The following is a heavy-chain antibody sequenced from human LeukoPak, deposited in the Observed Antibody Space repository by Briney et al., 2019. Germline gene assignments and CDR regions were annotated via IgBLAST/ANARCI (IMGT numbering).Heavy chain of an antibody. Sequence: SETLSLTCTVSGYSISSGYYWGWIRQPPGKGLEWIGSIYHSGSTYYNPSLKSRGTISVDTSENQFSLKLSSVTAADTAVYYCARDSPEGYYWGQGTLVTVSS. J-gene: IGHJ4*02. D-gene: IGHD2-2*01. V-gene: IGHV4-38-2*02. CDR2: IYHSGST. CDR1: GYSISSGYY. CDR3: ARDSPEGYY.